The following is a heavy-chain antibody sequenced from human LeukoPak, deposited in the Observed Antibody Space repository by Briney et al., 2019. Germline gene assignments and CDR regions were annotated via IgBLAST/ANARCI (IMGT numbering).Heavy chain of an antibody. CDR2: ISGSGGST. D-gene: IGHD3-22*01. CDR3: ASQPFTYYYDSSGYYYGAFDI. CDR1: GFTFSSYA. J-gene: IGHJ3*02. Sequence: GGPLRLSCAASGFTFSSYAMSWVRQAPGKGLEWVSAISGSGGSTYYADSVKGRFTISRDNSKNTLYLQMNSLRAEDTAVYYCASQPFTYYYDSSGYYYGAFDIWGQGTMVTVSS. V-gene: IGHV3-23*01.